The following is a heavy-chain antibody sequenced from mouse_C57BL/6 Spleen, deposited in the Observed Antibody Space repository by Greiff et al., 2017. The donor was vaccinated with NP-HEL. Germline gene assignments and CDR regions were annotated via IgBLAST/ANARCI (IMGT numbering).Heavy chain of an antibody. CDR1: GFTFSDYG. CDR2: ISNLAYSI. V-gene: IGHV5-15*01. Sequence: DVKLVESGGGLVQPGGSLKLSCAASGFTFSDYGMAWVRQAPRKGPEWVAFISNLAYSIYYADTVTGRFTISRENAKNTLYLEMSSLRSEDTAMYYCARQGDHDGGNAMDYWGQGTSVTVSS. CDR3: ARQGDHDGGNAMDY. D-gene: IGHD2-4*01. J-gene: IGHJ4*01.